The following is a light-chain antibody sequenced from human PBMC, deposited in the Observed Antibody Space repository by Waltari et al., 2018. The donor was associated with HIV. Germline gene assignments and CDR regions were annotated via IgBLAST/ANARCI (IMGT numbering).Light chain of an antibody. Sequence: EIVLTQSPGTLSLSPGERATLSCRASQSVSSNYLAWYQQKPGQAPRLLIYGASNRATGIPDRFSGRGYGTDFTLTISRLEPEDFAVYYCQQYGSSPPYTFGQGTKLEIK. J-gene: IGKJ2*01. CDR1: QSVSSNY. V-gene: IGKV3-20*01. CDR2: GAS. CDR3: QQYGSSPPYT.